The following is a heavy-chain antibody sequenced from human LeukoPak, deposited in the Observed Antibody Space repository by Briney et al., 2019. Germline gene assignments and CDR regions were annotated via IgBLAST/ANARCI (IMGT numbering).Heavy chain of an antibody. CDR3: AKDRAGTPWAD. D-gene: IGHD1-1*01. V-gene: IGHV3-23*01. Sequence: GGSLRLSCAASGFTFTTYTMTWVRQAPGKGLECVSTISGSGTDTYFADSVKGRFTISRDNSRNTLFLRMNSLRAEDTAVYYCAKDRAGTPWADWGQGTLVTVSS. CDR1: GFTFTTYT. CDR2: ISGSGTDT. J-gene: IGHJ4*02.